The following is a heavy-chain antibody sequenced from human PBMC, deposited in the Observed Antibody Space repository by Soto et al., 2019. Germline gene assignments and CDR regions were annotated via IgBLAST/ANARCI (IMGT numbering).Heavy chain of an antibody. Sequence: QIHLVQSGPEVKKPGTSVRVSCKASGVTFSGSAVQWVRQARGQRPEWIGWIVVGRGNTNYAQIFQERVTITWDKSTNTVYMDLSSLTSEDTAVYYCAAASGSGWYCNAFDFWGQGTMVSVSS. CDR2: IVVGRGNT. V-gene: IGHV1-58*01. CDR1: GVTFSGSA. D-gene: IGHD6-19*01. CDR3: AAASGSGWYCNAFDF. J-gene: IGHJ3*01.